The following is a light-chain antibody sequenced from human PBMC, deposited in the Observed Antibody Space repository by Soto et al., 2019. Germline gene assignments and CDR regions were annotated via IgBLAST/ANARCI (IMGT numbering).Light chain of an antibody. CDR2: GAS. Sequence: EIVLTHSPGTLSLSPGERATLSCRASQSVSSSYLAWYQQKPGQAPRLLIYGASSRATGIPDRFSGSGSGRDLALTVSRLEPEDFGVYYCQQYGSSLRTVGQGPKVDIK. J-gene: IGKJ1*01. CDR1: QSVSSSY. CDR3: QQYGSSLRT. V-gene: IGKV3-20*01.